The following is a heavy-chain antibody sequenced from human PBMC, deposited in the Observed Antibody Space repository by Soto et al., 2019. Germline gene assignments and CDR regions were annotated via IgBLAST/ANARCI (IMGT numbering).Heavy chain of an antibody. Sequence: EVQLVESGGGSVQPGGSLRLSCAASGFTFSTFSMNWVRQAPGRGLEWVSYISGGGRPISYADSVKGRFTISRDNAKNSLYLQMDSLTDADTAVYYCARDLGEDFDSWGQGTLVTVSS. D-gene: IGHD2-15*01. CDR1: GFTFSTFS. V-gene: IGHV3-48*02. CDR2: ISGGGRPI. CDR3: ARDLGEDFDS. J-gene: IGHJ4*02.